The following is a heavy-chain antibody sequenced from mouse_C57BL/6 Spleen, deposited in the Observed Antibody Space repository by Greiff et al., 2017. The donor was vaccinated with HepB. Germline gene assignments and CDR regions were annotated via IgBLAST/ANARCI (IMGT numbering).Heavy chain of an antibody. V-gene: IGHV1-76*01. CDR3: ARGDDFAWFAY. J-gene: IGHJ3*01. CDR1: GYTFTDYY. Sequence: QVQLQQSGAELVRPGASVKLSCKASGYTFTDYYINWVKQRPGQGLEWIARIYPGNGNTYYNEKFKGKATLTAEKSSSTAYMQLSSLTSEDSAVYFCARGDDFAWFAYWGQGTLVTVSA. D-gene: IGHD2-12*01. CDR2: IYPGNGNT.